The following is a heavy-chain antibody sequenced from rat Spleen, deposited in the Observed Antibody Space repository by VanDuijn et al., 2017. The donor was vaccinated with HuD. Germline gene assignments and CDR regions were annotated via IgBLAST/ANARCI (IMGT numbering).Heavy chain of an antibody. Sequence: QVQLKESGPGLVQPSQTLSLTCTVSGFSLTDYSVHWVRQPPGKGLEWIAAISSGGNTYYNSALKSRLSISRDTSKSQVFVKMNSLQTEDTAMYFCARLTIGSWGQGVMVTVSS. CDR2: ISSGGNT. J-gene: IGHJ2*01. CDR1: GFSLTDYS. D-gene: IGHD1-3*01. V-gene: IGHV2S12*01. CDR3: ARLTIGS.